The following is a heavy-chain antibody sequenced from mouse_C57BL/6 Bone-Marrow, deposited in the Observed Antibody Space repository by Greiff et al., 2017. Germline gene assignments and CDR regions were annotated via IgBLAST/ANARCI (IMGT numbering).Heavy chain of an antibody. CDR1: GFTFSSYG. Sequence: EVNVVESGGDLVKPGGSLKLSCAASGFTFSSYGMSWVRQTPDKRLEWVATISSGGSYTYYPDSVKGRFTISRDNAKNTLYLQMSSLKSEDTAMYYCARQGRYYFDYWGQGTTLTVSS. CDR2: ISSGGSYT. J-gene: IGHJ2*01. V-gene: IGHV5-6*01. CDR3: ARQGRYYFDY.